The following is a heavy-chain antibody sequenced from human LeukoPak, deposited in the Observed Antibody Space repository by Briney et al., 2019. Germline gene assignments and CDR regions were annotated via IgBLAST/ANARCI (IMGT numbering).Heavy chain of an antibody. V-gene: IGHV3-74*01. CDR2: ISSDGSST. J-gene: IGHJ4*02. CDR3: AKSGNYPYYLDY. CDR1: GFTFSIYW. D-gene: IGHD1-26*01. Sequence: GGSLRLSCEGAGFTFSIYWMHWVRQAPGKGLVWVSRISSDGSSTSYADSVKGRFTLSRDNSKNTLYLQMNSLRPEDTALYYCAKSGNYPYYLDYWGQGTLVTVSS.